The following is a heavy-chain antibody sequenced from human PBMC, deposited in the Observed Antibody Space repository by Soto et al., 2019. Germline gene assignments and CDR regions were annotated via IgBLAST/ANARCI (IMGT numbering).Heavy chain of an antibody. D-gene: IGHD4-17*01. CDR2: IYYSGST. CDR3: ARGTVKDWFDP. J-gene: IGHJ5*02. V-gene: IGHV4-59*08. Sequence: PSETLSLTCTVSGCSISSYYWSWIRQPPGKGLGWIRYIYYSGSTNYNPSLKSRVTISVDTSKNQISLKLSSVTAADPAVYYCARGTVKDWFDPWGQGTQVTVS. CDR1: GCSISSYY.